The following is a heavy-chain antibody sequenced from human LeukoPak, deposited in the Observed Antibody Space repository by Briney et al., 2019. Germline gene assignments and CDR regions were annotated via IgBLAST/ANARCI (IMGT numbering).Heavy chain of an antibody. CDR1: GFTFSSYW. D-gene: IGHD1-14*01. V-gene: IGHV3-7*01. CDR2: IKQDGSEK. Sequence: GGSLRLSCVASGFTFSSYWMSWVRQAPGKGLEWVANIKQDGSEKYYVDSVKGRFTISRDNAKNSLYLQMNSLRAEDTAVYYCARDKADRDYFDYWGQGTLVTVSS. CDR3: ARDKADRDYFDY. J-gene: IGHJ4*02.